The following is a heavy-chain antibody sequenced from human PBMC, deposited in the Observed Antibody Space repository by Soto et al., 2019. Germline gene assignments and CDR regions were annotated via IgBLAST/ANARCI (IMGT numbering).Heavy chain of an antibody. Sequence: SETLSLTCTVSGGSISSYYWSWIRQPPGKGLEWIGYIYYSGSTNYNPSLKSRVTISVDTSKNQFSLKLSSVTAADTAVYYCARHKAAAGNDAFDIWGQGTMVTVS. V-gene: IGHV4-59*08. CDR2: IYYSGST. CDR3: ARHKAAAGNDAFDI. J-gene: IGHJ3*02. CDR1: GGSISSYY. D-gene: IGHD6-13*01.